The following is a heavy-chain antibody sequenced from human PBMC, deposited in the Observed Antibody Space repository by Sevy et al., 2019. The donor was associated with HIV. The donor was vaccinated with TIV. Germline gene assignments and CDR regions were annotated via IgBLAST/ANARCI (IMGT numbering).Heavy chain of an antibody. CDR1: GFTFSNYY. D-gene: IGHD1-26*01. CDR3: AGGSGRYNAAFDI. Sequence: GGSLRLSCAASGFTFSNYYMSWIRQAPGKGLEWVSYISRLSSYTNFADSVKGRFTISRDNAKNSLYLQMKSLRAEDTAVYYCAGGSGRYNAAFDIWGQGTMVTVSS. J-gene: IGHJ3*02. CDR2: ISRLSSYT. V-gene: IGHV3-11*06.